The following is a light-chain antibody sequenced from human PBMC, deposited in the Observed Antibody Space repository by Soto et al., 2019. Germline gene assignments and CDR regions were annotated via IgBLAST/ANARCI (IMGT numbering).Light chain of an antibody. Sequence: QPVLTQPPSASGTPGQRATISCSGSSSNIGSNTVNWYQQLPGTAPKLLIYSNNQRPSGVPDRFSGSKSGTSASLAISGLQSEDEADYYCAAWDDSLNGLVFGGGTQLTVL. J-gene: IGLJ3*02. CDR3: AAWDDSLNGLV. CDR2: SNN. CDR1: SSNIGSNT. V-gene: IGLV1-44*01.